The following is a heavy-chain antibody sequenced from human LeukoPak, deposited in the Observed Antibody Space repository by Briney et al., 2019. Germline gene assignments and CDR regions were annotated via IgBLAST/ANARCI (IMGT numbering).Heavy chain of an antibody. D-gene: IGHD5-24*01. CDR1: GYTFSNYY. V-gene: IGHV1-46*01. J-gene: IGHJ3*02. Sequence: ASVKVSCKAPGYTFSNYYIHWVRQAPGQGLEWMGIIGGSTNYAQKFQGRVTMTRDTSTSTVYMELSSLRSEDTAVYYCARVRDGYNDAYDIWGQGTMVTVHS. CDR2: IGGST. CDR3: ARVRDGYNDAYDI.